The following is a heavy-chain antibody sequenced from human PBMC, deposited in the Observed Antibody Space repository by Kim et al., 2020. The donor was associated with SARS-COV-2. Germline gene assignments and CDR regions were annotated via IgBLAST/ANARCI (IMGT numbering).Heavy chain of an antibody. CDR2: IIPLFGTA. J-gene: IGHJ4*02. CDR3: ATGVEDDYGDFDFDY. V-gene: IGHV1-69*13. D-gene: IGHD4-17*01. CDR1: GGTFSKYA. Sequence: SVKVSCKTFGGTFSKYAISWVRQAPGQGLEWMGGIIPLFGTAKYAQKFQGRVTITADESTSTAYMELSSLRSEDTARYFCATGVEDDYGDFDFDYWGQGTLVTVSS.